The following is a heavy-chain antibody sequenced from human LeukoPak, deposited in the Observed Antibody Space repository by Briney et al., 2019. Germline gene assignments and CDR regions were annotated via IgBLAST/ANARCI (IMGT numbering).Heavy chain of an antibody. CDR3: AIDGPLAAAIYDAFDI. CDR1: GFTFSSYG. J-gene: IGHJ3*02. CDR2: ISSSGSTI. D-gene: IGHD5-18*01. V-gene: IGHV3-48*04. Sequence: GGSLRLSCAASGFTFSSYGMTWVRQAPGKGLEWVSYISSSGSTIYYADSVKGRFTISRDNAKNSLYLQMNSLRAEDTAVYYCAIDGPLAAAIYDAFDIWGQGTMVTVSS.